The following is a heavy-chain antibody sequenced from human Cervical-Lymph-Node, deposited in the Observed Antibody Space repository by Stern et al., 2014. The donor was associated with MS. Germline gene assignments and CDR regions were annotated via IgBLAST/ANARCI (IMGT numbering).Heavy chain of an antibody. CDR2: ISSTASYI. CDR3: ARAYGGNSGGDY. Sequence: EMQLVESGGGLVKPGGSLRLSCAVSGFTFRTSSMNWVRQAPGQGLEWVSSISSTASYIYYADSVKGRFTISRDNATNTLFLQMNSLSPQDTAVYYCARAYGGNSGGDYWGQGTLVIVSS. CDR1: GFTFRTSS. D-gene: IGHD4-23*01. V-gene: IGHV3-21*01. J-gene: IGHJ4*02.